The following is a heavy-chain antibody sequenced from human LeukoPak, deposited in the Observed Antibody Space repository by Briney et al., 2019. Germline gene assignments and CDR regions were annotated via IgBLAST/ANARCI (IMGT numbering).Heavy chain of an antibody. D-gene: IGHD4-23*01. J-gene: IGHJ4*02. V-gene: IGHV3-30*02. CDR3: ARRAGGYSHPYDY. Sequence: GGSLRLSCAASGFTFSSYGMHWVRQAPGKGLEWVAFIRYDGSNKYYADSVKGRFTISRDISKNTLYLQMSSLRAEDTAVYYCARRAGGYSHPYDYWGQGVLVTVSS. CDR1: GFTFSSYG. CDR2: IRYDGSNK.